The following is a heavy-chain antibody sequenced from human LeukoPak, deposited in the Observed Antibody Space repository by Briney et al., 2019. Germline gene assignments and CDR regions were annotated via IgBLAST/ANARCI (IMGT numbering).Heavy chain of an antibody. J-gene: IGHJ4*02. CDR3: ARDDNAVAATPLLDY. V-gene: IGHV3-7*01. CDR2: IKQDGSEK. CDR1: GFTFSSYW. D-gene: IGHD2-15*01. Sequence: PGGSLRLSCAASGFTFSSYWMSWVRQAPGKGLEWVVNIKQDGSEKYYVDSVKGRFTISRDNAKNSLYLQMNSLRAEDTAVYYCARDDNAVAATPLLDYWGQGTLVTVSS.